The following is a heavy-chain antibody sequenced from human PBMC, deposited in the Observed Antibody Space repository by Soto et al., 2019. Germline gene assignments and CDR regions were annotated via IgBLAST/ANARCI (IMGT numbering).Heavy chain of an antibody. D-gene: IGHD3-22*01. CDR2: IYYSGST. J-gene: IGHJ4*02. V-gene: IGHV4-59*08. Sequence: SETLSLTGTVSCGAIRSYYLSWIRQPPGKGLEWIGSIYYSGSTYYNPSLKSRVTISVDTSKNQFSLKLSSVTAADTAVYYCARHLNGYYFDYWGQGTLVTVSS. CDR1: CGAIRSYY. CDR3: ARHLNGYYFDY.